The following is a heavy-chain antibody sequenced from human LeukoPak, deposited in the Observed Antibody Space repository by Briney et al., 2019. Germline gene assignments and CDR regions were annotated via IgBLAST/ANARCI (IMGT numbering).Heavy chain of an antibody. J-gene: IGHJ4*02. CDR1: GGSFSGYY. Sequence: SETLSLTCAVYGGSFSGYYWSWIRQPPGKGLEWIGSIYYSGSTYYNPSLKSRVTISVDTSKNQFSLKLSSVTAADTAVYYCARDTGSYPYWGQGTLVTVSS. V-gene: IGHV4-34*01. CDR2: IYYSGST. D-gene: IGHD1-26*01. CDR3: ARDTGSYPY.